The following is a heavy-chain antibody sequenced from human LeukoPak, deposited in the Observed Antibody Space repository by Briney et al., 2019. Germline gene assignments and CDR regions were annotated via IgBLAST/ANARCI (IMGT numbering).Heavy chain of an antibody. V-gene: IGHV6-1*01. D-gene: IGHD3-22*01. CDR3: AKARANYDSSGYYTGIDY. CDR2: TYYRSKWYN. Sequence: SQTLSLTCAISGDSVSTNSAAWYWIRQSPSRGLEWLGRTYYRSKWYNDYAVSVKSRITINPDTSKNQFSLQLNSVTPDDTAVYYCAKARANYDSSGYYTGIDYWGQGTLVTVSS. CDR1: GDSVSTNSAA. J-gene: IGHJ4*02.